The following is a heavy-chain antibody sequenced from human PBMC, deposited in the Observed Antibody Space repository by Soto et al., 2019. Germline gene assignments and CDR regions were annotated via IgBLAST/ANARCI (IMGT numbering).Heavy chain of an antibody. CDR3: ARYTYDSSGYWDWFDP. D-gene: IGHD3-22*01. V-gene: IGHV3-23*01. CDR1: GFTFSTYA. Sequence: PGGSLRLSCAASGFTFSTYAMAWVRQAPGKGQEWVSGVSASGLNTDYADPVKGRFYISRDKSISTAYLQWSSLKASDTAMYYCARYTYDSSGYWDWFDPWGQGTLVTVSS. CDR2: VSASGLNT. J-gene: IGHJ5*02.